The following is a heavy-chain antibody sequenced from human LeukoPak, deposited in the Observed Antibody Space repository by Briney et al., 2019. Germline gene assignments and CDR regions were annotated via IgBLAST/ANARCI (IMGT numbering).Heavy chain of an antibody. CDR2: IYRGNT. Sequence: PSETLSLTCAVYGGSFSDYFWTWVRQSPGKGLVRIAEIYRGNTNYNPSLKSRATTSVDTSKNQFSLRLSSVTAADTAVYYCARGDADCWECFHHWGQGTLVTVSS. V-gene: IGHV4-34*01. CDR1: GGSFSDYF. J-gene: IGHJ1*01. CDR3: ARGDADCWECFHH. D-gene: IGHD2-21*02.